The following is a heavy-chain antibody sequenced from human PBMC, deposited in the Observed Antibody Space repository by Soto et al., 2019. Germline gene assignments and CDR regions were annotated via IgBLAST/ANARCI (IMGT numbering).Heavy chain of an antibody. V-gene: IGHV4-4*07. Sequence: PSETLSLTCTVSGGSISSYYWSWIRQPAGKGLEWIGRIYTSGSTNYNPSLKSRVTMSVDTSKNQFSLKLSSVTAADTAVYYCVTDVHEDILVITAAPSYYGMDAWGQGTTVPVSS. D-gene: IGHD2-2*01. J-gene: IGHJ6*02. CDR1: GGSISSYY. CDR2: IYTSGST. CDR3: VTDVHEDILVITAAPSYYGMDA.